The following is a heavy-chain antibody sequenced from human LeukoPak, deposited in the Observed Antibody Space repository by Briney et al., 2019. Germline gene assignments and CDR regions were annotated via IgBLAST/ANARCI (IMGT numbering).Heavy chain of an antibody. Sequence: SETLSLTCTVSGGSISSYYWSWIRQPPGKGLEWIGYIYYSGSTNYNPSLKSRVTISVDTSKNQFSLKLSSVTAADTAVYYCARGDERPDYWGQGTLVTVSS. CDR2: IYYSGST. J-gene: IGHJ4*02. D-gene: IGHD2-21*02. CDR1: GGSISSYY. CDR3: ARGDERPDY. V-gene: IGHV4-59*08.